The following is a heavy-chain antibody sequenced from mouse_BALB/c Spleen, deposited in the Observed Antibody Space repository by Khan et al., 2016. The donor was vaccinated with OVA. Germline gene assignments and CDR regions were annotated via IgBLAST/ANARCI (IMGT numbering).Heavy chain of an antibody. CDR1: GYSITSDYA. J-gene: IGHJ2*01. V-gene: IGHV3-2*02. D-gene: IGHD3-2*02. CDR3: ARIQGGDFDY. CDR2: ISYSGNT. Sequence: EVQLQQSGPGLVKPSQSLSLTCTVTGYSITSDYAWNWIRQFPGNQLGWMGNISYSGNTKYNPSLKSRISITRDTSKNQFFLQLNFVTTEDPATYYCARIQGGDFDYWGQGTTLTGSS.